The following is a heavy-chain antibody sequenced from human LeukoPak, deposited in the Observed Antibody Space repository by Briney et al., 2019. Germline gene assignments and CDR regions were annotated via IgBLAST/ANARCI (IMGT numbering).Heavy chain of an antibody. CDR3: ARSKSKSIAVAGY. D-gene: IGHD6-19*01. V-gene: IGHV3-30*03. Sequence: PGGSLRLSCAASGFTFSSYAMNWVRQAPGKGLEWVALLSNDGKNKYYADSVKGRFTISRDNSKNTLYLEMNSLRAEDTAVYYCARSKSKSIAVAGYWGQGTLVTVSS. CDR2: LSNDGKNK. J-gene: IGHJ4*02. CDR1: GFTFSSYA.